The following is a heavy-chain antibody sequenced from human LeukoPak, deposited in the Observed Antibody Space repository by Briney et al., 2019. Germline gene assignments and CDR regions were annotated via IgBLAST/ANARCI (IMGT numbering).Heavy chain of an antibody. CDR2: IYYSGST. Sequence: SETLSLTCTVSGGSISSSSYYWGWIRQPPGKGLEWIGSIYYSGSTYYNPSLKSRVTISVDTSKNQFSLKLSSVTAADTAVYYCARHSRDDYGDYVGTLDYWGREPWSPSPQ. CDR3: ARHSRDDYGDYVGTLDY. CDR1: GGSISSSSYY. J-gene: IGHJ4*02. V-gene: IGHV4-39*01. D-gene: IGHD4-17*01.